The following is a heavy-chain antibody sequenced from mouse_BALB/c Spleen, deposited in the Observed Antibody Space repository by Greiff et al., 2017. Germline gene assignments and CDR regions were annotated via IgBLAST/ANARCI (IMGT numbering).Heavy chain of an antibody. D-gene: IGHD1-2*01. CDR1: GYAFTNYL. CDR3: ARRGNYYGYPFDY. J-gene: IGHJ2*01. Sequence: QVQLQQSGAELVRPGTSVKVSCKASGYAFTNYLIEWVKQRPGQGLEWIGVINPGSGGTNYNEKFKGKATLTADKSSSTAYMQLSSLTSDDSAVYFCARRGNYYGYPFDYWGQGTTLTVSA. V-gene: IGHV1-54*01. CDR2: INPGSGGT.